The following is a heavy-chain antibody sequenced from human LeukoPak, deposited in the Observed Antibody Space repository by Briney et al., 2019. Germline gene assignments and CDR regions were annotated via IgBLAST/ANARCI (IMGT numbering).Heavy chain of an antibody. V-gene: IGHV3-48*01. J-gene: IGHJ4*02. CDR2: ITMNSVR. CDR1: GFTFSSYW. D-gene: IGHD3-22*01. Sequence: GGSLRLSCAASGFTFSSYWMSWVRQAPGKGLEWVSYITMNSVRFYADSVKGRFTISRDNDKNSVYLQMNSLRAEDTAVYYCAKSYYDSSGYYTSRYYFDYWGQGTLVTVSS. CDR3: AKSYYDSSGYYTSRYYFDY.